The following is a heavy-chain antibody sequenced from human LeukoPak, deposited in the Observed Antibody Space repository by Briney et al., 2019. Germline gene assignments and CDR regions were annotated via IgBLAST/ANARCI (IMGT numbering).Heavy chain of an antibody. J-gene: IGHJ4*02. CDR2: INHSGST. CDR3: ARVGRDSRAPRVMPASHLTHPFDY. CDR1: GGSISSGGYS. Sequence: PSQTLSLTCAVSGGSISSGGYSWSWIRQPPGKGLEWIGYINHSGSTNYNPSLKSRVTISVDTSKNQFSLKLSSVTAADTAVYYCARVGRDSRAPRVMPASHLTHPFDYWGQGTLVTVSS. V-gene: IGHV4-30-2*01. D-gene: IGHD3-22*01.